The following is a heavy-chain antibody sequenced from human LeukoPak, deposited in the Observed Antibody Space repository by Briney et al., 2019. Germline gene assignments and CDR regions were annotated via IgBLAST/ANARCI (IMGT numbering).Heavy chain of an antibody. J-gene: IGHJ4*02. V-gene: IGHV4-61*08. CDR2: IYYSGST. CDR3: ATRKRYSGYDY. D-gene: IGHD5-12*01. Sequence: PSETLSLTCSVSGFSISGGYYWGWLRQPPGKGLEWIGYIYYSGSTNYNPSLKSRVTISVDTSKNQFSLKLSSVTAADTAVYYCATRKRYSGYDYWGQGTLVTVSS. CDR1: GFSISGGYY.